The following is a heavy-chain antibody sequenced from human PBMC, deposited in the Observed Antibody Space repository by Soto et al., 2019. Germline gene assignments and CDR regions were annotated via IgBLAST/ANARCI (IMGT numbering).Heavy chain of an antibody. J-gene: IGHJ5*01. D-gene: IGHD3-10*01. V-gene: IGHV4-38-2*02. CDR1: GYPISSGDY. CDR3: SCASGGPSGWGHCSDS. CDR2: ISDSGTP. Sequence: AETLTLTGTVSGYPISSGDYASWIRQTRGKGRGWRGSISDSGTPYNNPPLRSRVTISTETSNNHLFLKGDSLTAPDAAFYYDSCASGGPSGWGHCSDSWGQGTLVTVSS.